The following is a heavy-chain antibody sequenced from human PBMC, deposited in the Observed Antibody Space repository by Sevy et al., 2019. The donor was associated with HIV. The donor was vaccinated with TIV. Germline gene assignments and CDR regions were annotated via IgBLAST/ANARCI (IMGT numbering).Heavy chain of an antibody. CDR3: AREYLRSSSRGHDLDAFDI. D-gene: IGHD6-13*01. V-gene: IGHV4-38-2*02. CDR2: IYHSGST. J-gene: IGHJ3*02. CDR1: GYSISSGYY. Sequence: SETLSLTCAVSGYSISSGYYWGWIRQPPGKGLEWIGSIYHSGSTYYNPSLKSRVTISVDTSKNQFSLKLSSVTAADTVVYYCAREYLRSSSRGHDLDAFDIWGQGTMVTVSS.